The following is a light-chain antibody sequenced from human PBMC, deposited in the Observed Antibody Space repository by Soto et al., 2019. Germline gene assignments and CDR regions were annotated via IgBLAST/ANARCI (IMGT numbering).Light chain of an antibody. CDR1: SSNVGNND. V-gene: IGLV1-51*01. CDR2: DNR. CDR3: GTWDSSLSAVV. J-gene: IGLJ2*01. Sequence: QSVLTQPPSVSAAPGQMVTISCSGSSSNVGNNDVAWYQQLPGTAPKFLIYDNRKRPSGIPDRFSGSKSGTSATLGITGLQTEDEADYYCGTWDSSLSAVVFGGGTQLTVL.